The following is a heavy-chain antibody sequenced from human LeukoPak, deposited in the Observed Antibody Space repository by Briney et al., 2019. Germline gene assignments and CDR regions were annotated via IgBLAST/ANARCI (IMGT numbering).Heavy chain of an antibody. J-gene: IGHJ5*02. D-gene: IGHD5-18*01. CDR3: ARVGGYSYGASNWFDP. V-gene: IGHV4-38-2*02. CDR1: GYSISSGYY. CDR2: IYHSGST. Sequence: SETLSLTCTVSGYSISSGYYWGWIRQPPGKGLEWIGSIYHSGSTYYNPSLKSRVTISVDTSKNQFSLKLRSVTAADTAVYYCARVGGYSYGASNWFDPWGQGTLVTVSS.